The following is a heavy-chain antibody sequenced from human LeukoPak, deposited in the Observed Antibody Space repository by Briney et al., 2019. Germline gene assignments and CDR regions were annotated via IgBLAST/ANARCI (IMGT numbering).Heavy chain of an antibody. J-gene: IGHJ4*02. CDR2: ITSSSSNI. D-gene: IGHD6-19*01. Sequence: PGGSLRLSCAASGFTFSTYNMNWVRQAPGKGLEWVSHITSSSSNIYYADSVKGRFTISRDNSKNTLYLQMNSLRAEDTAVYYCAKDVRYSSGWYDYWGQGTLVTVSS. CDR1: GFTFSTYN. V-gene: IGHV3-48*01. CDR3: AKDVRYSSGWYDY.